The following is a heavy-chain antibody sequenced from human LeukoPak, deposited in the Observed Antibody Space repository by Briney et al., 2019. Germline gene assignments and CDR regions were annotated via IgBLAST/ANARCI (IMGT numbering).Heavy chain of an antibody. V-gene: IGHV3-30*18. CDR3: AKEGSGYYR. D-gene: IGHD3-22*01. CDR2: ISYDGSNK. J-gene: IGHJ5*02. CDR1: GFTFSSYG. Sequence: PGGSLRLSRAASGFTFSSYGMHWVRQAPGKGPEWVAVISYDGSNKYYADSVKGRFTISRDNSKNTLSLQMNSLRVEDTAMYYCAKEGSGYYRWGQGTLVTVSS.